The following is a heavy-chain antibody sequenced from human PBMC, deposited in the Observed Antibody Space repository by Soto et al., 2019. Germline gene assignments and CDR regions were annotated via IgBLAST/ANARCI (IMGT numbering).Heavy chain of an antibody. J-gene: IGHJ4*02. D-gene: IGHD6-6*01. CDR1: GFTFSSYA. Sequence: GGSLRLSCAASGFTFSSYAMSWVRQAPGKGLEWVSAISGSGGSTYYADAVKGRFTISRDNSKKTLYLQMNSLRAEDTAVYYCAKDQGDLRQLEGNPFDYWGQGTLVTVSS. CDR2: ISGSGGST. CDR3: AKDQGDLRQLEGNPFDY. V-gene: IGHV3-23*01.